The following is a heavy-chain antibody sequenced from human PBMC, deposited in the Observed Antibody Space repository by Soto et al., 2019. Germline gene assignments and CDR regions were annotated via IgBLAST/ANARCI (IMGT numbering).Heavy chain of an antibody. D-gene: IGHD6-13*01. CDR1: GFTFSDYY. J-gene: IGHJ4*02. Sequence: GGSLRLSCAASGFTFSDYYMSWIRQAPGKGLEWVSYISSSGSTIYYADSVKGRFTISRDNAKNSLYLQMNSLRAEDTAVYYCARVGDTAAAPHYYFDDWGQGTLVTVSS. CDR3: ARVGDTAAAPHYYFDD. CDR2: ISSSGSTI. V-gene: IGHV3-11*01.